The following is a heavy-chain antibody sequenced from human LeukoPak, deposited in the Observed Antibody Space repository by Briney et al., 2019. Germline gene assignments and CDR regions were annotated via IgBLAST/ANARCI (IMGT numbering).Heavy chain of an antibody. CDR2: IYYSGST. J-gene: IGHJ4*02. CDR3: GGCSGGSCYPDY. V-gene: IGHV4-59*08. D-gene: IGHD2-15*01. CDR1: GGSISSYY. Sequence: PSETLSLTCTVSGGSISSYYWGWIRQPPGKGLEWIGYIYYSGSTNYNPSLKSRVTISVDTSKNKFSLKLSSVTAADTAVYYCGGCSGGSCYPDYWGQGTLVTVSS.